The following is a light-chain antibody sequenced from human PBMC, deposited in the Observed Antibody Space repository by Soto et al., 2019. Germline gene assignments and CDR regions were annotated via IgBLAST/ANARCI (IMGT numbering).Light chain of an antibody. CDR1: QSVRSN. CDR3: QHYDHWPLT. Sequence: EIVMTQSPATLSVSPGERVTLSCRASQSVRSNLAWYQQIPGQAPRLLIYAASTRATGIPDRFSSSGSGTEFTLTISSLQSEDFAIYSCQHYDHWPLTFGGGTKVEIK. V-gene: IGKV3-15*01. CDR2: AAS. J-gene: IGKJ4*01.